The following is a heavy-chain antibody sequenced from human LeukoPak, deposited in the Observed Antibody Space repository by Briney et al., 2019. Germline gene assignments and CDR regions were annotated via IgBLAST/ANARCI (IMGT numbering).Heavy chain of an antibody. J-gene: IGHJ4*02. CDR1: VYTFSNAW. Sequence: GGSLRLSCVASVYTFSNAWMCWVRQAPGRGPGWVGRIKIKGDGETTDYTSRVEDRFSVSRDDSKYRLYLQVNSVTVKETGVYYCTADVPEHPAQIDYWGQGKLVTVSS. D-gene: IGHD3-10*02. CDR3: TADVPEHPAQIDY. CDR2: IKIKGDGETT. V-gene: IGHV3-15*01.